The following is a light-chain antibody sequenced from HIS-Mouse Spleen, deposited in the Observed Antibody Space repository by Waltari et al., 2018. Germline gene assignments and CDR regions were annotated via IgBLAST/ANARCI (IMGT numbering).Light chain of an antibody. CDR3: AAWDDSLSGPV. CDR1: SSNIGSNY. J-gene: IGLJ3*02. Sequence: QSVLTQPPSASGTPGQRVTISCSGSSSNIGSNYVSWYQQLPGTAPKLHIYRNNPRPSEVHDRFSGSKSGTSASLAISGLRSEDEADYYCAAWDDSLSGPVFGGGTKLTVL. V-gene: IGLV1-47*01. CDR2: RNN.